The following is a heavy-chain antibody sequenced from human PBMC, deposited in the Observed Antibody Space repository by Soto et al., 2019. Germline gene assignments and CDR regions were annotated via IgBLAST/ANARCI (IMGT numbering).Heavy chain of an antibody. CDR2: IYVAGAV. CDR1: GAALNSGNYY. D-gene: IGHD2-21*01. J-gene: IGHJ5*02. CDR3: ARLRIATNNYKWFDP. V-gene: IGHV4-31*03. Sequence: LSLTCSVSGAALNSGNYYWSWIRQVPGKGLEWIGHIYVAGAVDYNPSLRDRITISQDTSERQFSLNLRLVTAADTAVYYCARLRIATNNYKWFDPWGQGTLVTVSS.